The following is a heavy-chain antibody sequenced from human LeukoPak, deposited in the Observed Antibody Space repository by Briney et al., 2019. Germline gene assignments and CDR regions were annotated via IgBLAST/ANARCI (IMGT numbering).Heavy chain of an antibody. J-gene: IGHJ4*02. Sequence: TGGSLRLSCAASGFTFSSFWMSWVRQAPGKGLEWVANIKEDGRERDYVDSVKGRFTISRDNAKNSLYLQMSSLRVEDTAVYYCAREVGNAILGVVIPQYPDYWGQRILVTFSS. CDR1: GFTFSSFW. V-gene: IGHV3-7*01. CDR3: AREVGNAILGVVIPQYPDY. D-gene: IGHD3-3*01. CDR2: IKEDGRER.